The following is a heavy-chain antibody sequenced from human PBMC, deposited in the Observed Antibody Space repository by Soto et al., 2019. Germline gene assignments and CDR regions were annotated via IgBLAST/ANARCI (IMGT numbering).Heavy chain of an antibody. V-gene: IGHV1-69*01. J-gene: IGHJ6*02. Sequence: QVQLVQSGAEVKKPGSSVKVSCKASGGTFSSYAISWVRQAPGQGLEWMGGIIPIFGTANYAQKFQGRVTITADESTSTAYMELSSLRSEDTAVYYCARDNVRGYALRYYYYGMDVWGQGTTVTVSS. CDR1: GGTFSSYA. D-gene: IGHD5-12*01. CDR2: IIPIFGTA. CDR3: ARDNVRGYALRYYYYGMDV.